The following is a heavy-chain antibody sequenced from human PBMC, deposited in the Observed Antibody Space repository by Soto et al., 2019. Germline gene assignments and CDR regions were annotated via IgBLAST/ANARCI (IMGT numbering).Heavy chain of an antibody. CDR1: GGSISSSSYY. J-gene: IGHJ4*02. V-gene: IGHV4-39*01. Sequence: SETLSLTCTVFGGSISSSSYYWGWIRQPPGKGLEWIGSIYYSGSTYYNPSLKSRVTISVDTSKNQFSLKLSSVTAADTAVYYCATTRRYFDWWENYYFEYWGQGTLVTVSS. CDR2: IYYSGST. CDR3: ATTRRYFDWWENYYFEY. D-gene: IGHD3-9*01.